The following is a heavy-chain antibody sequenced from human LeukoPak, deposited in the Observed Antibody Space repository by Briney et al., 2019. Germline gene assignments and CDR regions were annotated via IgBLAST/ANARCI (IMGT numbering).Heavy chain of an antibody. V-gene: IGHV3-21*01. CDR3: ARDPRDELLWFGELYYYYYMDV. CDR1: GFTFSSYS. CDR2: ISSSSSYI. D-gene: IGHD3-10*01. Sequence: GGSLRLSCAASGFTFSSYSMNWVRQAPGKGLEWVSSISSSSSYIYYADSVKGRFTISRDNAKNSLYLQMNSLRAEDTAVYYCARDPRDELLWFGELYYYYYMDVWGKGTTVTISS. J-gene: IGHJ6*03.